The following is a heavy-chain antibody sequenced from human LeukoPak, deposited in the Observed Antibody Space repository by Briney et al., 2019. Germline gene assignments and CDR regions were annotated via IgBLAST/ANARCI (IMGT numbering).Heavy chain of an antibody. J-gene: IGHJ4*02. CDR3: LGGGN. CDR2: ISGSGGST. Sequence: PGGSLRLSCAASGFTFSSYAMSWVRQAPEKGLEWVSTISGSGGSTYYTDSVKGRFTISRDNAKNSLYLQMNSLRAEDTAVYYCLGGGNLGQGTLVTVSS. CDR1: GFTFSSYA. V-gene: IGHV3-23*01. D-gene: IGHD4-23*01.